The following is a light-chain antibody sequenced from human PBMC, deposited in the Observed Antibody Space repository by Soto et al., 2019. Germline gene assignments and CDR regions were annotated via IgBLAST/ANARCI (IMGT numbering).Light chain of an antibody. J-gene: IGLJ1*01. V-gene: IGLV1-51*02. Sequence: QSVLTQPPSVSAAPGQKVTISCSGSSFNIGNNCVSWYQQLPGTAPKLLIYENNKRPSGILDRFSGSKSGTSATLGITGLQTGDEADYYCGTWDSSLSAFVFGTGTKVTVL. CDR2: ENN. CDR1: SFNIGNNC. CDR3: GTWDSSLSAFV.